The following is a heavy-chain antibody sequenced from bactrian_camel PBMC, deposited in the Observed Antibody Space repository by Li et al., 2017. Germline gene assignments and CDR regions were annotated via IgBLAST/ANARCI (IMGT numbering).Heavy chain of an antibody. CDR3: AARRRGCSLTSARVDY. D-gene: IGHD5*01. CDR2: ISSGGST. J-gene: IGHJ4*01. CDR1: GFTFSAAW. V-gene: IGHV3S25*01. Sequence: QLVESGGGLVQPGDPLRLSCEASGFTFSAAWMTWVRQAPGKECEGVVSISSGGSTYYGDFVRGRFTISQDNAKNTVYLQMNRLTPEDTGMYYCAARRRGCSLTSARVDYWGQGTQVAVS.